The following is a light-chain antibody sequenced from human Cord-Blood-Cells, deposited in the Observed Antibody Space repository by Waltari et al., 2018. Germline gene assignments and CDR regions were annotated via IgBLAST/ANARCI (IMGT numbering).Light chain of an antibody. V-gene: IGLV2-14*01. Sequence: QSALTQPASVSGSPGQSITISCTGNSSDVGGYNYVSWYQQHPGKAPKLMIYDVSNRPSGVSKRFSCSKSGNTASLTISGLQAEDEADYYCSSYTSSSTLVFGGGTKLTFL. CDR3: SSYTSSSTLV. J-gene: IGLJ3*02. CDR1: SSDVGGYNY. CDR2: DVS.